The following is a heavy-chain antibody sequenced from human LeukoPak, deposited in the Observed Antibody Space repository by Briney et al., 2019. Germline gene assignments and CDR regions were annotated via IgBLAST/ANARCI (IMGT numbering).Heavy chain of an antibody. CDR3: ARSPTYYYGMDV. CDR2: IWYDGSNK. V-gene: IGHV3-33*01. CDR1: GFTFSSYG. J-gene: IGHJ6*02. Sequence: GSLRLSCAASGFTFSSYGMHWVRQAPGKGLEWVAVIWYDGSNKYYADSVKGRFTISRDNSKNTLYLQMNSLRAEDTAVYYCARSPTYYYGMDVWGQGTTVTVSS.